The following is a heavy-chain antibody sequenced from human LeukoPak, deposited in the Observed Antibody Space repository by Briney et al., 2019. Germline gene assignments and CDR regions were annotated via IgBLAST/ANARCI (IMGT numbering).Heavy chain of an antibody. J-gene: IGHJ4*02. V-gene: IGHV3-30-3*01. D-gene: IGHD1-14*01. CDR1: GFTFSSYA. CDR2: ISYDGSNK. CDR3: AILNHPDY. Sequence: PGGSLRLSCAASGFTFSSYAMHWVRQAPGKGLEWVAVISYDGSNKYYADSVKGRFTISRDNSKNTLYLQMNSLRAEDTAVYYCAILNHPDYWGQGPLVTVSS.